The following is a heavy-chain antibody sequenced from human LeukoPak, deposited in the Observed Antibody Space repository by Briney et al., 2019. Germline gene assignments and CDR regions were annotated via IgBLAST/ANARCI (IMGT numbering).Heavy chain of an antibody. Sequence: SETLSLICTVSGASIGSSSYYWGWIRQPPGKGLEWIGTIYYSVHTYYNPSLKSRVTISVDRSKNQFSLRLSSVTAADTAVYYCTKIDYSPYYYMDVWGKGTTVTVSS. CDR1: GASIGSSSYY. CDR2: IYYSVHT. J-gene: IGHJ6*03. V-gene: IGHV4-39*07. D-gene: IGHD4-11*01. CDR3: TKIDYSPYYYMDV.